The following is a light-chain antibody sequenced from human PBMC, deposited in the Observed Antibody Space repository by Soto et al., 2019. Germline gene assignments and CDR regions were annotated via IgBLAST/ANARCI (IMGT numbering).Light chain of an antibody. CDR3: QQYDSYSWT. CDR1: QSISSR. J-gene: IGKJ1*01. Sequence: DIQMTQSPSTLSASVGDRVTITCRASQSISSRLAWYQQKPGKVPKHLIYKASSSESGVPSRFSCSGSGTEFTLTISSLQPDDFATYYCQQYDSYSWTFGQGTKVEI. CDR2: KAS. V-gene: IGKV1-5*03.